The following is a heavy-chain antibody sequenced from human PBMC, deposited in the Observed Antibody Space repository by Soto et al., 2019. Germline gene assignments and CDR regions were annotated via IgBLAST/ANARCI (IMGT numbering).Heavy chain of an antibody. CDR2: ISSGDITI. CDR1: GFTFSDYY. V-gene: IGHV3-11*01. D-gene: IGHD6-6*01. CDR3: AGQYSSSSVEF. Sequence: QVQLVESGGGLVKPGGSLRLSCAASGFTFSDYYMNWIRQAPGKGLEWVSYISSGDITIYYADSVKGRFTISRDNAKNSLYLQMNSLRAEDTAVYYCAGQYSSSSVEFWGQGTLVTVSS. J-gene: IGHJ4*02.